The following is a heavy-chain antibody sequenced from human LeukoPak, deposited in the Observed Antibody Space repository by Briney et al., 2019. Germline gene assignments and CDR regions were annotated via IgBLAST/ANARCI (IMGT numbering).Heavy chain of an antibody. CDR2: ISSSSSYI. CDR3: ARKGAGYSGYGIDY. CDR1: GFTFSSYS. Sequence: GGSLRLSCAASGFTFSSYSMNWVRRAPGKGLEWVSSISSSSSYIYYADSVKGRFTISRDDAKNSLYLQMNSLRAEDTAVYYCARKGAGYSGYGIDYWGQGTLVTVSS. J-gene: IGHJ4*02. D-gene: IGHD5-12*01. V-gene: IGHV3-21*01.